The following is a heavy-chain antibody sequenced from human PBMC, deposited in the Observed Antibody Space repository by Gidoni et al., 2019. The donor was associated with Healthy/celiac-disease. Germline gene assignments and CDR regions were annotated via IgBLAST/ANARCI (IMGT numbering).Heavy chain of an antibody. Sequence: QVQLVESGGGVVQPGRSLRLSCAASGFTFSSYGMHWVRQAPGKGLEWVAVIWYDGSNKYYADSVKGRFTISRDNSKNTLYLQMNSLRAEDTAVYYCARDSPYGYYFDYWGQGTLVTVSS. D-gene: IGHD4-17*01. V-gene: IGHV3-33*01. CDR1: GFTFSSYG. J-gene: IGHJ4*02. CDR3: ARDSPYGYYFDY. CDR2: IWYDGSNK.